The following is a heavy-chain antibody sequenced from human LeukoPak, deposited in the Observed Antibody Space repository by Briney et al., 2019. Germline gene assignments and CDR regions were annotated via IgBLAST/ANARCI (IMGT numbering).Heavy chain of an antibody. CDR2: ISGSSRII. V-gene: IGHV3-48*02. CDR3: ARDYSNSGSDFGYYYGMDV. CDR1: GFTFSTYS. J-gene: IGHJ6*02. Sequence: GGSLRLSCAASGFTFSTYSMNWVRQAPGKGLDWISYISGSSRIIHYADSVRGRFTISRDNAKSSLYLQMNSLRDEDTAVYYCARDYSNSGSDFGYYYGMDVWGQGTTVTVSS. D-gene: IGHD1-26*01.